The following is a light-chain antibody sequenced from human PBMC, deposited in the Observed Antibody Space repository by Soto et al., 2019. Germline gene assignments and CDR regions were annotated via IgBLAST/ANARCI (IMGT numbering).Light chain of an antibody. V-gene: IGKV3-20*01. CDR1: QTVSDNY. J-gene: IGKJ4*01. CDR3: QQYGTSPRIT. Sequence: EIVLTQSPGTLSLSPGERATLSCRASQTVSDNYLAWYQQRPGQAPRLLMYVASSRATGVPDRVSGSGCGTDFTHTITRLVSEDFAVYYCQQYGTSPRITFGGGTKVEIK. CDR2: VAS.